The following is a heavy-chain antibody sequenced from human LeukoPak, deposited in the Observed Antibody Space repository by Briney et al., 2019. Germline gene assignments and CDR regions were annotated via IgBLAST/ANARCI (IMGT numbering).Heavy chain of an antibody. J-gene: IGHJ4*02. D-gene: IGHD6-13*01. CDR2: IYHSGST. V-gene: IGHV4-38-2*02. CDR1: GYSISSGYY. CDR3: ARAGGYSRGKNY. Sequence: SETLSLTCTVSGYSISSGYYWGWIRQPPGKGLEWIGSIYHSGSTYYNPSLKSRVTISVDTSKNQFSLKLSSVTAADTAVYYCARAGGYSRGKNYWGQGTLVTVSS.